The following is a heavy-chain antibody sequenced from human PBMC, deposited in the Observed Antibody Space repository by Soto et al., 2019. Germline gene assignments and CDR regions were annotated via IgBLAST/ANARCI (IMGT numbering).Heavy chain of an antibody. CDR3: ATDYGDYGVVGY. CDR2: IHYSGTT. CDR1: GGSISAYL. Sequence: PSETLSLTCSVSGGSISAYLCSWIRQPPGKGLEWIGYIHYSGTTNYNPSLKSRVNKSEDTSKNQFSLKMSSVTAADTAVYYCATDYGDYGVVGYWGQGTLVTVSS. V-gene: IGHV4-59*01. J-gene: IGHJ1*01. D-gene: IGHD4-17*01.